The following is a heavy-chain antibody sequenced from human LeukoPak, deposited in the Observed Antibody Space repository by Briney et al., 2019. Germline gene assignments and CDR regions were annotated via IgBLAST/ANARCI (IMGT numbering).Heavy chain of an antibody. CDR2: ISWNSGSI. J-gene: IGHJ4*02. CDR1: GFTFDDYA. V-gene: IGHV3-9*01. Sequence: GRSLRLSCAASGFTFDDYAMHWVRQAPGKGLEWVSGISWNSGSIGYADSVKGRFTISRDNAKNSLYLQMNSLRAEDTALYYCAKEGHSSSMGYWGQGTLVTVSS. D-gene: IGHD6-13*01. CDR3: AKEGHSSSMGY.